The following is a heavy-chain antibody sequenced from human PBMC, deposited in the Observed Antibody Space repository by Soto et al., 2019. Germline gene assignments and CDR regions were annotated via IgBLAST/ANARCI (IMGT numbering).Heavy chain of an antibody. CDR2: ISNDGVHT. Sequence: GGSLRLSCVGSGFTFTTYCLHWVRQAPGKGLEYLSAISNDGVHTYYANSVKDRFTISRDNSKDTVYLHMGSLRPDDMAVYYCARGHSPWDYHSYGMDVWGRGTTVTVSS. D-gene: IGHD7-27*01. V-gene: IGHV3-64*01. CDR1: GFTFTTYC. J-gene: IGHJ6*02. CDR3: ARGHSPWDYHSYGMDV.